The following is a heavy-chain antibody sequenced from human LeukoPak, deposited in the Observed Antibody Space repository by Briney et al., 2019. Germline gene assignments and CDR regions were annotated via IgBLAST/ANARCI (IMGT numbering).Heavy chain of an antibody. CDR1: GGSFSGYY. V-gene: IGHV4-34*01. J-gene: IGHJ5*02. CDR3: ARGRVGLRGWFDP. Sequence: SETLSLTCAVYGGSFSGYYWSWIRQPPGKGLEWIGEINHSGSTNYNPSLKSRVTISVDTSKNQFSLKLSSVTAADTAVYYCARGRVGLRGWFDPWGLGTLVTVSS. D-gene: IGHD1-26*01. CDR2: INHSGST.